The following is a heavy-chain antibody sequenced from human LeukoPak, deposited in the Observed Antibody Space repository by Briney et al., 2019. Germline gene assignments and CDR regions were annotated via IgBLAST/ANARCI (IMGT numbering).Heavy chain of an antibody. D-gene: IGHD3-3*01. CDR1: GGSISSYY. CDR3: ARAYYDFWSGYYLTNNWFDP. J-gene: IGHJ5*02. CDR2: IYYSGST. Sequence: SGPTLVKPSETLSLTCTVSGGSISSYYWSWFRQPPGKRLEWVGYIYYSGSTNYNPSLKSRVTISVDTSKNQFSLKLSSVTAADTAVYYCARAYYDFWSGYYLTNNWFDPWGQGTLVTVSS. V-gene: IGHV4-59*01.